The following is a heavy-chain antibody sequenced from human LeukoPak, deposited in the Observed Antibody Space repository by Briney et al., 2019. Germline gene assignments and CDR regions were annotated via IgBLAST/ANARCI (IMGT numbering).Heavy chain of an antibody. J-gene: IGHJ6*04. CDR3: TRPGGYDILTGYRMGV. V-gene: IGHV3-73*01. CDR1: GFTFSGSA. D-gene: IGHD3-9*01. CDR2: IRSKANSYAT. Sequence: GGSLRLSCAASGFTFSGSAMHWVRQASGKGLEWVGRIRSKANSYATAYAASVKGRFTISRDDSKNTAYLQMNSLKTEDTAVYYCTRPGGYDILTGYRMGVWGKGTTVTVSS.